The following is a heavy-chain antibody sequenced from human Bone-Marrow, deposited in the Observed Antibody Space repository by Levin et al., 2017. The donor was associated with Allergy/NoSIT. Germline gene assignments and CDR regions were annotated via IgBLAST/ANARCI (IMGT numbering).Heavy chain of an antibody. CDR2: VTPSGSS. Sequence: SSETLSLTCTVSGYSISSDCSWGWIRQSPGKALEWIGSVTPSGSSYYNPSLKSRVTTSVDTSRNYFSLKMRSVTAADTAVYYCARDRYTYRGGGYLRYFDYWGQGTLVTVSS. V-gene: IGHV4-38-2*02. J-gene: IGHJ4*02. D-gene: IGHD2-15*01. CDR3: ARDRYTYRGGGYLRYFDY. CDR1: GYSISSDCS.